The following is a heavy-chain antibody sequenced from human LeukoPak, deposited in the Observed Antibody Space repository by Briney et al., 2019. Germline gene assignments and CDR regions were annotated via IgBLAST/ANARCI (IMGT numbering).Heavy chain of an antibody. CDR1: GFTVSLNY. CDR3: ASGYNFGLDY. D-gene: IGHD5-18*01. J-gene: IGHJ4*02. Sequence: PGGSLRLSCEVSGFTVSLNYMTWVRQAPGKGLEWVSIVYSGGTTYYADSVKGRFTISRDNSRNMLYLQMNSLRAEDTAVYYCASGYNFGLDYWGQGTLLTVS. CDR2: VYSGGTT. V-gene: IGHV3-53*01.